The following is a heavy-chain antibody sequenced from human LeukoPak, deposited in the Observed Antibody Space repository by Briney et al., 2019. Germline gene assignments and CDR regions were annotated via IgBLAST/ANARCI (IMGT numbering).Heavy chain of an antibody. CDR1: GNTFTGYY. CDR2: INLNTGVT. J-gene: IGHJ4*02. Sequence: ASVKVSCKAPGNTFTGYYIHWVRQAPGQGLEWMGWINLNTGVTKYAQKFQGRVTLTIDMSVGAAYMELSSLRSDDTAMFYCARDPHYVWGSYRLDYWGQGTLVTGSS. V-gene: IGHV1-2*02. D-gene: IGHD3-16*02. CDR3: ARDPHYVWGSYRLDY.